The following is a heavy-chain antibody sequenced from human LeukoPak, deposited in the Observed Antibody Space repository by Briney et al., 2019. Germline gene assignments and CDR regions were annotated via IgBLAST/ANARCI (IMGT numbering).Heavy chain of an antibody. CDR3: ARRSRYYYYGKDV. V-gene: IGHV4-59*08. J-gene: IGHJ6*02. CDR1: GSSISPYH. Sequence: PSETLSLTCTVSGSSISPYHWSWIRQPPGKGLEWIAQIYYTGRADYNPSLKSRVTISVDTSNNHVSLKVSSVTAADTAVYYCARRSRYYYYGKDVWGQGTTVTVSS. CDR2: IYYTGRA.